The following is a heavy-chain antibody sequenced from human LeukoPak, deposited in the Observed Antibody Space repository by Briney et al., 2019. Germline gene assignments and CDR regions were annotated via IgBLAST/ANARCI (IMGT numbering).Heavy chain of an antibody. CDR1: GYTFTSYD. J-gene: IGHJ4*02. D-gene: IGHD3-22*01. V-gene: IGHV1-8*01. Sequence: ASVKVSCKASGYTFTSYDINWVRQATGQGLEWMGWMNPNSGNTGYEQKFQGRVTMTTDTSTSTAYMELWSLRSDDTAVYYCARDLTHRRNYDNSGYQIVPAFWGQGTLVTVSS. CDR3: ARDLTHRRNYDNSGYQIVPAF. CDR2: MNPNSGNT.